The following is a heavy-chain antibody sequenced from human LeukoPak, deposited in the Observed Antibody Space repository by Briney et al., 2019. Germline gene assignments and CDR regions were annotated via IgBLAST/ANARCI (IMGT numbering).Heavy chain of an antibody. D-gene: IGHD4-23*01. J-gene: IGHJ5*02. V-gene: IGHV4-59*01. Sequence: TSETLSPTCTVSGGSISSYYWSWIRQPPGKGLEWIGYIYYSGSTNYNPSLKSRVTISVDTSKNQFSLKLSSVTAADTAVYYCAREIAQYYGGKQGWFDPWGQGTLVTVSS. CDR2: IYYSGST. CDR1: GGSISSYY. CDR3: AREIAQYYGGKQGWFDP.